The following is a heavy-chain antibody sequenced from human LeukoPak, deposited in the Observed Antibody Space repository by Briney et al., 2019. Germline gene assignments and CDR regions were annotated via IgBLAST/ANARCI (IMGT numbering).Heavy chain of an antibody. Sequence: PGGSLRLSCVVSGFTFSSYAMSWVRQAPGKGLEWVSGISGSGGSTYYADSVKGRLTISRDNSKNTLYLQMNSLRAEDTAVYYCAKSYGGNSDYWGQGTLVTVSS. J-gene: IGHJ4*02. CDR2: ISGSGGST. D-gene: IGHD4-23*01. CDR1: GFTFSSYA. V-gene: IGHV3-23*01. CDR3: AKSYGGNSDY.